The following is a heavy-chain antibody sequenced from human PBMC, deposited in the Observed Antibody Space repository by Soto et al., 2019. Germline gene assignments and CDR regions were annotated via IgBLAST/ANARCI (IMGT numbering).Heavy chain of an antibody. J-gene: IGHJ5*02. CDR2: ISGSGGST. V-gene: IGHV3-23*01. Sequence: GGSLRLSCAASGFTFSSYAMSWVRQAPGKGLEWVSAISGSGGSTYYADSVKGRFTISRDNSKNTLYLQMNSLRAEDTVVYYCASSSYGLVWFDPWGQGTLVTVSS. CDR1: GFTFSSYA. D-gene: IGHD5-18*01. CDR3: ASSSYGLVWFDP.